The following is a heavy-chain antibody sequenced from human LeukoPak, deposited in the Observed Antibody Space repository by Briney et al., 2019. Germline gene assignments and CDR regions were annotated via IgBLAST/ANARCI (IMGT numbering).Heavy chain of an antibody. CDR3: ARTDTVMAFDY. CDR2: IYYSGST. D-gene: IGHD5-18*01. CDR1: GGSISSYY. J-gene: IGHJ4*02. Sequence: SETLSLAFTVSGGSISSYYWSWIRQPPGKGLAWIGYIYYSGSTNYNPSLKSRVTMSLDTSKNQFSLNLSSVTAADTAVYYCARTDTVMAFDYWGQGTLVTVSS. V-gene: IGHV4-59*12.